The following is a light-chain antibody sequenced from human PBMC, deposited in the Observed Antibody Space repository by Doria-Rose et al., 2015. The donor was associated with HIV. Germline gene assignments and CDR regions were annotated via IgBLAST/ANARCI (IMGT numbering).Light chain of an antibody. Sequence: DIRMTQSPSSLSASVGDRVTISCRASHTTSNYLNWYQQRPGKAPNLLIYAASNLQSGVPSRFSGSGSGTDFTLTISSPQSEDFATYYCQQSFSTPLGTFGQGTKLEIK. CDR2: AAS. CDR3: QQSFSTPLGT. CDR1: HTTSNY. V-gene: IGKV1-39*01. J-gene: IGKJ2*02.